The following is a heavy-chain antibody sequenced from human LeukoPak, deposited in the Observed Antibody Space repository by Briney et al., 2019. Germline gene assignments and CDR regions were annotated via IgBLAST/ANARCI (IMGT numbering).Heavy chain of an antibody. CDR3: ARGVSSGYFDY. CDR2: INHSGST. Sequence: SETLSLXCAVYGGSFSGYYWSWIRQPPGKGLEWIGEINHSGSTNYNPSLKSRVTISVDTSKNQFSLKLSSVTAADTAVYYCARGVSSGYFDYWGQGTLVTVSS. CDR1: GGSFSGYY. J-gene: IGHJ4*02. D-gene: IGHD3-10*01. V-gene: IGHV4-34*01.